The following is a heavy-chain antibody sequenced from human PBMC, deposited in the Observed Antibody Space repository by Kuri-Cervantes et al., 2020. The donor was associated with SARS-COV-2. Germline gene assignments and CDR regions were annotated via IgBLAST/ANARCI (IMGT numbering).Heavy chain of an antibody. CDR2: IYWDDDK. CDR3: AHRGVAFFSGPYFDY. CDR1: GFSLSTSGMC. V-gene: IGHV2-5*02. D-gene: IGHD2-15*01. J-gene: IGHJ4*02. Sequence: SGPTLVKPTQTLTLTCTFSGFSLSTSGMCVGWIRQPPGKALEWLALIYWDDDKRYSPSLKSRLTITKDTSKNQVVLTMTNMDPVDTATYYCAHRGVAFFSGPYFDYWGQGTRVTVDS.